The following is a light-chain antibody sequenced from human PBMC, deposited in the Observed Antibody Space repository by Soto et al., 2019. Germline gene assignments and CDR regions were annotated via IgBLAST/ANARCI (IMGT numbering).Light chain of an antibody. CDR2: DAS. V-gene: IGKV1-13*02. CDR1: QVISSA. J-gene: IGKJ3*01. CDR3: QQFNSYHT. Sequence: AIQLTQSPSSLSASVGDRVTITCRASQVISSALAWYQQKPGKAPKLLIYDASSLESGVPSRFSGSGSGTDFSLTISSLQLEDFATYYCQQFNSYHTFGPGTKVDIK.